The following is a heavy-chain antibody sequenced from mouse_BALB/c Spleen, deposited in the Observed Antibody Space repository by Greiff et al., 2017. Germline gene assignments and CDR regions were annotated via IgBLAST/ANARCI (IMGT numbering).Heavy chain of an antibody. CDR2: INPSTGYT. CDR3: ASERDYLAY. Sequence: VKLMESGAELAKPGASVKMSCKASGYTFTSYWMHWVKQRPGQGLEWIGYINPSTGYTEYNQKFKDKATLTADKSSSTAYMQLSSLTSEDSAVYYCASERDYLAYWGQGTLVTVSA. D-gene: IGHD2-4*01. J-gene: IGHJ3*01. CDR1: GYTFTSYW. V-gene: IGHV1-7*01.